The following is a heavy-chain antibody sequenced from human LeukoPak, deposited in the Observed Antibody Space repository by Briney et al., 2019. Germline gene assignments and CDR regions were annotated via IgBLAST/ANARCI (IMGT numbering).Heavy chain of an antibody. J-gene: IGHJ4*02. CDR1: DGSISNYY. Sequence: SETLSLTCTVSDGSISNYYWSWIRQPAGKGLESIGHISTSGSTNYNPSLKSRVTMSVDTSKNQLSLKLSSVTAADTAVYYCARVRYSDSSVLTRKRSYYFDYWGQGTLVTVSS. V-gene: IGHV4-4*07. CDR2: ISTSGST. CDR3: ARVRYSDSSVLTRKRSYYFDY. D-gene: IGHD3-22*01.